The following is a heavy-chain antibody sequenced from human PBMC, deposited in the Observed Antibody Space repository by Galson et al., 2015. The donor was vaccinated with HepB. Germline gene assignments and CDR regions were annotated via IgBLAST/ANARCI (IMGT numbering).Heavy chain of an antibody. CDR3: AKAARSGYYYYMDV. Sequence: LRLSCAVSGIIFDDYAMHWVRQAPGKGLEWVSGISWNSGSIGYADSVKGRFTISRDNAKKSLSLQTNSLRAEDTALYYCAKAARSGYYYYMDVWGKGTTVTVS. D-gene: IGHD2-15*01. J-gene: IGHJ6*03. V-gene: IGHV3-9*01. CDR1: GIIFDDYA. CDR2: ISWNSGSI.